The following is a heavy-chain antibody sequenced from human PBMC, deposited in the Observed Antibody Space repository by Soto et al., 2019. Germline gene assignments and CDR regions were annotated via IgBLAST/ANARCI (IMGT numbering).Heavy chain of an antibody. Sequence: QVQLVQSGAEVKKPGSSVKVSCKASGGTFSSYAISWVRQDPGHGLEWMGGIIPIFGTANYAQKFQGRVTITADESTSTGYMELSSLRSEDTAVYYCARDGAPIVVVPAAIGLDYGRDVWGQGTTVTVSS. V-gene: IGHV1-69*01. J-gene: IGHJ6*02. CDR3: ARDGAPIVVVPAAIGLDYGRDV. D-gene: IGHD2-2*01. CDR2: IIPIFGTA. CDR1: GGTFSSYA.